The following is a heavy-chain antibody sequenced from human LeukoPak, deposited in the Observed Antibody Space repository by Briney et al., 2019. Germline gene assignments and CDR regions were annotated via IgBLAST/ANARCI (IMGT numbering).Heavy chain of an antibody. V-gene: IGHV4-30-2*01. D-gene: IGHD1-26*01. Sequence: SETLSLTCTVSGGSISSGGYYWSWIRRPPGKGLEWIGYIHHSGNTYYNPSLKSRVTISVDRSKNQFSLKLTSVTAADTAVYYCARDHPIVDPLDAFDVWGQGTVVTVSS. CDR3: ARDHPIVDPLDAFDV. CDR2: IHHSGNT. CDR1: GGSISSGGYY. J-gene: IGHJ3*01.